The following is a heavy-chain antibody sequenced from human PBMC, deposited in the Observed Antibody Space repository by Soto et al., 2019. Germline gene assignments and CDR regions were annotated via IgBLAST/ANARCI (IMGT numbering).Heavy chain of an antibody. CDR1: GITFSNHG. V-gene: IGHV3-33*01. CDR2: IWHDESNE. D-gene: IGHD6-13*01. CDR3: SRDSGPAGPDDY. J-gene: IGHJ4*02. Sequence: QVQLVESGGGVVQPGRSLRLSCAASGITFSNHGMHWVRQAPGKGLEWVAIIWHDESNEFYAESVKGRFTISRDNSKNTLHRQRNSLRVEDTAVYYCSRDSGPAGPDDYWGQGTLVTVSS.